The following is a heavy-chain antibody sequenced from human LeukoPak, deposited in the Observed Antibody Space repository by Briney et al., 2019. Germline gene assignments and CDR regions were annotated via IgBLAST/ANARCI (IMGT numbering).Heavy chain of an antibody. D-gene: IGHD3/OR15-3a*01. V-gene: IGHV1-69*04. J-gene: IGHJ3*02. Sequence: SVKVSCKASGGNFNNYAVNWVRQAPGQGLQWMGRIIPALDRANYAHNFQGRLTITADKSTKTAYMELSSLRSEDTGLYFCARRTDAVDDAFDIWGQGTVLTVSS. CDR3: ARRTDAVDDAFDI. CDR2: IIPALDRA. CDR1: GGNFNNYA.